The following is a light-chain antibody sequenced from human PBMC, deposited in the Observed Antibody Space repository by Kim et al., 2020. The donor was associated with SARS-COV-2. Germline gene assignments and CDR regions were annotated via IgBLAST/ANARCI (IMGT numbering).Light chain of an antibody. CDR3: QSYDSSNQV. CDR1: SGSIASNY. J-gene: IGLJ2*01. Sequence: KTVTISCTRSSGSIASNYVQWYQQRPGSAPTTVIYEDNQRPSGVPDRFSGSIDSSSNSASLTISGLKTEDEADYYCQSYDSSNQVFGGGTQLT. CDR2: EDN. V-gene: IGLV6-57*03.